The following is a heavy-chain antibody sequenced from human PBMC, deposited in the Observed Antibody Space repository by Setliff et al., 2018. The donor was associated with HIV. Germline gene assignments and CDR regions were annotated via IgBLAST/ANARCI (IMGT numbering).Heavy chain of an antibody. D-gene: IGHD2-15*01. CDR1: GDSLSSGRYY. V-gene: IGHV4-61*09. Sequence: PSQTLSLTCTVSGDSLSSGRYYWNWIRQPAGKGLDWIGHIFTSGSACSSGTANYSPSLKSRVTISVDISKNQFSLKLTSVTAADTAMYFCAKDSPADGGNPGRFQRWGQGTLVTVSS. CDR3: AKDSPADGGNPGRFQR. CDR2: IFTSGSA. J-gene: IGHJ1*01.